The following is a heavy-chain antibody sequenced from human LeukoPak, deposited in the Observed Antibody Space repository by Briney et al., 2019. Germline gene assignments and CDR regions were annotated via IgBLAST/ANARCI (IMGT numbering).Heavy chain of an antibody. V-gene: IGHV3-43*02. J-gene: IGHJ3*02. CDR2: ISGDGGST. CDR3: AKGVAVAGMGNDAFDI. D-gene: IGHD6-19*01. Sequence: GGSLRLSCAASGFTFDDYAMHWVRQAPGKGLEWVSLISGDGGSTYYADSVKGRFTISRDNSKNTLYLQMNSLRAEDTAVYYCAKGVAVAGMGNDAFDIWGQGTMVTVSS. CDR1: GFTFDDYA.